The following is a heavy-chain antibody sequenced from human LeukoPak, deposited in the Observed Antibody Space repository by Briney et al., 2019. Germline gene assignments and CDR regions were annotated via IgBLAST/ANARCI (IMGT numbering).Heavy chain of an antibody. CDR2: INHSGST. CDR1: GGSISTSNYY. V-gene: IGHV4-39*07. CDR3: ARLRYYMDV. J-gene: IGHJ6*03. Sequence: SETLSLTCTVSGGSISTSNYYWGWIRQPPGKGLEWIGEINHSGSTNYNPSLKSRVTISVDTSKNQFSLKLSSVTAADTAVYYCARLRYYMDVWGKGTTVTISS.